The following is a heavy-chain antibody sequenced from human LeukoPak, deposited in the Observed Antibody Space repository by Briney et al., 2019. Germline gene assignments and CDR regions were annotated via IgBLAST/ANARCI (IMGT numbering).Heavy chain of an antibody. D-gene: IGHD1-26*01. V-gene: IGHV3-11*01. CDR2: ISSSGSTI. Sequence: NTGGSLRLSCAASGFTFSDYYMSWIRQAPGKGLEWVSYISSSGSTIYYADSVKGRFTISRDNAKNSLYLQMNSLRAEDTAVYYCAREVGATVGYYYYGMDVWGQGTTVTVSS. CDR1: GFTFSDYY. J-gene: IGHJ6*02. CDR3: AREVGATVGYYYYGMDV.